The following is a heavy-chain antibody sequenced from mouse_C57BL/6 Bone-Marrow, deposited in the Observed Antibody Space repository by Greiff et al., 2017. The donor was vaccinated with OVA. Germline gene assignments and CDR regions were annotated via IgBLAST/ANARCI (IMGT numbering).Heavy chain of an antibody. V-gene: IGHV1-61*01. Sequence: VQLKQPGAELVRPGSSVKLSCKASGYTFTSYWMDWVKQRPGQGLEWIGNIYPSDSETHYNQKFKDKATLTVDKSSSPAYMQLSSLTSEDSAVYYCARSRSGYYYGSSCAMDYWGQGTSVTVSS. D-gene: IGHD1-1*01. J-gene: IGHJ4*01. CDR2: IYPSDSET. CDR3: ARSRSGYYYGSSCAMDY. CDR1: GYTFTSYW.